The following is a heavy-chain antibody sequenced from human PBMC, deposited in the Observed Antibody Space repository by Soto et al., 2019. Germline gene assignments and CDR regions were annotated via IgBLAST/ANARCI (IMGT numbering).Heavy chain of an antibody. D-gene: IGHD3-10*01. J-gene: IGHJ4*02. CDR2: IYYSGST. Sequence: NPSETLSLTCTVSGGSISSGGYYWSWIRQHPGKGLEWIGYIYYSGSTYYNPSLKSRVTISVDTSKNQFSLKLSSVTAADTAVYYCATNHGGSGSYLTFAYWGQGTLVTVSS. CDR1: GGSISSGGYY. CDR3: ATNHGGSGSYLTFAY. V-gene: IGHV4-31*03.